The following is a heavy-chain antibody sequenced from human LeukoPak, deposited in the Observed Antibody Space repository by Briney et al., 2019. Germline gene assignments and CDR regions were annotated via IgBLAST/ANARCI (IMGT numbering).Heavy chain of an antibody. CDR2: INPSGGSA. Sequence: ASVKVSCKASGYTFTSYYMHWVRQAPGQGLEWMGIINPSGGSASYAQKFQGRVTMTRDTSTSTAYMELRSLRSDDTAVYYCAREDIVATTNAFDIWGQGTMVTVSS. CDR3: AREDIVATTNAFDI. J-gene: IGHJ3*02. D-gene: IGHD5-12*01. V-gene: IGHV1-46*01. CDR1: GYTFTSYY.